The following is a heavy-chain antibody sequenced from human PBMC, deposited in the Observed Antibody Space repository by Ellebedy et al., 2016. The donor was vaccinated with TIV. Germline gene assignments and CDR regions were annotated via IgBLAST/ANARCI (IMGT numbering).Heavy chain of an antibody. J-gene: IGHJ6*02. CDR1: GFTVSRKY. CDR2: VYSGGDT. D-gene: IGHD6-6*01. Sequence: PGGSLRLSCAASGFTVSRKYMMTWVRQAPGKGLEWVSVVYSGGDTYYADSVKGRFTISRDNSKNTVYLQMNSLRAEDTAMYYCARCAVLYSSSSEMGYYQYYGIDVWGQGTTVTVSS. V-gene: IGHV3-53*01. CDR3: ARCAVLYSSSSEMGYYQYYGIDV.